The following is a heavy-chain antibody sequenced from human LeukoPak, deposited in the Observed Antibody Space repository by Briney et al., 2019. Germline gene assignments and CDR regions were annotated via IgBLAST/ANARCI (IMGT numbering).Heavy chain of an antibody. D-gene: IGHD2-15*01. CDR3: AKSRILAFYFDY. V-gene: IGHV3-9*01. Sequence: PGGSLRLSCAASGFTFDDYAMHRVRQAPGKGLEWVSGISWNSGSIGYADSVKGRFTISRDNAKNSLYLQMNSLRAEDTALYYCAKSRILAFYFDYWGQGTLVTVSS. CDR2: ISWNSGSI. CDR1: GFTFDDYA. J-gene: IGHJ4*02.